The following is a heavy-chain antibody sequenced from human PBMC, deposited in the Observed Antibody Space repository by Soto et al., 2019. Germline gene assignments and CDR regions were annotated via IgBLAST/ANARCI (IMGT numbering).Heavy chain of an antibody. D-gene: IGHD6-19*01. V-gene: IGHV4-34*01. CDR3: ARAPSIAVAGTTIYYYYYGMDV. Sequence: SETLSLTCAVYGGSFSGYYWSWIRQPPGKGLEWIGEINHSGSTNYNPSLKSRVTISVDTSKNQFSLKLSSVTAADTAVYYCARAPSIAVAGTTIYYYYYGMDVWGQGTTVT. J-gene: IGHJ6*02. CDR2: INHSGST. CDR1: GGSFSGYY.